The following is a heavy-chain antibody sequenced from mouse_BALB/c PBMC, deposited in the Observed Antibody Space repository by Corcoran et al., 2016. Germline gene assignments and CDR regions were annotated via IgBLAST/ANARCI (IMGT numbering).Heavy chain of an antibody. CDR2: INPYNDGT. Sequence: EVQLQQSGPELVKPGASVKMSCKASGYTFTNYVMHWVKQKPGQSLEWIGYINPYNDGTKYNEKFKGKATLTSDKSSGTAYMELSSLTSEDSAVYYCARGAIYYGNYKFAYWGQGTLVTVSA. V-gene: IGHV1S136*01. CDR3: ARGAIYYGNYKFAY. D-gene: IGHD2-1*01. J-gene: IGHJ3*01. CDR1: GYTFTNYV.